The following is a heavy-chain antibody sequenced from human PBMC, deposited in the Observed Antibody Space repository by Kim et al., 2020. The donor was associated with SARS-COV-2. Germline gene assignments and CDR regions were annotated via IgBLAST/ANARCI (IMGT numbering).Heavy chain of an antibody. CDR2: TYYRSKWYT. J-gene: IGHJ6*02. CDR1: GDTVSSDTVA. V-gene: IGHV6-1*01. D-gene: IGHD3-10*01. Sequence: SQTLSLTCAISGDTVSSDTVAWNWIRQSPSRGLEWLGRTYYRSKWYTDYPVSLKSRLSVIPDSAKNQFSLQLNSVTPEDTAVYYCARDVLLGSADARHYYGMDGWGLGTTVVVSS. CDR3: ARDVLLGSADARHYYGMDG.